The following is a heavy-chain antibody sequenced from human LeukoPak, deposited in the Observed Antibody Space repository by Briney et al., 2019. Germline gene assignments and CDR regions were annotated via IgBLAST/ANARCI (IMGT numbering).Heavy chain of an antibody. J-gene: IGHJ4*02. D-gene: IGHD6-13*01. CDR2: ISAYNGNT. CDR1: GYTFTSYG. V-gene: IGHV1-18*01. Sequence: AASVKVSCKASGYTFTSYGISWVRQAPGQGLEWMGWISAYNGNTNYAQKLQGRVTMTTDTSTSTAYMELRSLRSEDTAVYYCARGSSIVAAAGTSYWGQGTLVTVSS. CDR3: ARGSSIVAAAGTSY.